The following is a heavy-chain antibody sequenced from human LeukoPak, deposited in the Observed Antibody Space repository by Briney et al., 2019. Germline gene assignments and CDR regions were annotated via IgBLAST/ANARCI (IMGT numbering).Heavy chain of an antibody. Sequence: GGSLRLSCAASGFTFSSYWMHWVRQAPGKGLVWVSRINTDGSSTSYADSVKGRFTISRDNAKNTLYLQMNSLRAEDTAVYYCARYIVVVPAAISDNDAFDIWGQGTMVTVSS. CDR3: ARYIVVVPAAISDNDAFDI. D-gene: IGHD2-2*01. CDR2: INTDGSST. J-gene: IGHJ3*02. CDR1: GFTFSSYW. V-gene: IGHV3-74*01.